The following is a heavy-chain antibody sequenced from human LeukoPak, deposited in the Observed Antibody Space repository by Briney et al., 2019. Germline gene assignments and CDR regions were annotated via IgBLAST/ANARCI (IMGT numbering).Heavy chain of an antibody. CDR3: ARTAKYCSGGSCYSTVYYFDY. CDR2: INHSGST. CDR1: GGSFSGYY. J-gene: IGHJ4*02. D-gene: IGHD2-15*01. V-gene: IGHV4-34*01. Sequence: SETLSLTCAVYGGSFSGYYWSWIRQPPGKGLEWIGEINHSGSTNYNPSLKSRVTISVDTSKNQFSLKLSSVTAADTAVYYCARTAKYCSGGSCYSTVYYFDYWGQGTLVTVSS.